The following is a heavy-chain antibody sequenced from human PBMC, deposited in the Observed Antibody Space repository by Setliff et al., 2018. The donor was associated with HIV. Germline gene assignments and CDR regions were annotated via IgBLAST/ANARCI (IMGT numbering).Heavy chain of an antibody. Sequence: ASVKVSCKASGYTFSTADINWVRQASGQGLEWMGWMNPNSGNTGYAQKFQGRVTMTRNTSISTAYMELSSLRSEDTAVYYCARQMNNFWSGTNLDYWGQGTLVTVSS. CDR1: GYTFSTAD. J-gene: IGHJ4*02. CDR2: MNPNSGNT. V-gene: IGHV1-8*02. CDR3: ARQMNNFWSGTNLDY. D-gene: IGHD3-3*01.